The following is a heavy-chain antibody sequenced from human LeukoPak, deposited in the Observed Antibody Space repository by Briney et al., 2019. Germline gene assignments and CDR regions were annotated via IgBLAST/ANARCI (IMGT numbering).Heavy chain of an antibody. CDR2: MNGDGRTT. D-gene: IGHD3-16*01. CDR3: ARGGGLDV. V-gene: IGHV3-74*01. J-gene: IGHJ6*02. CDR1: GFIFSDNW. Sequence: PGGSLRLSCTASGFIFSDNWMHWVRQAPGKGLVWVSRMNGDGRTTYYADSVKGRFTVSRDNAKSTMYLQMSNLRAEDTAVYFCARGGGLDVWGQGATVTVSS.